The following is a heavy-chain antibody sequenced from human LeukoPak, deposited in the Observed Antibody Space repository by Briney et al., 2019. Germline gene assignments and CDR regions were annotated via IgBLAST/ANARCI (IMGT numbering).Heavy chain of an antibody. Sequence: GGSLRLSCAASAFSFSNYAMNWVRQAPGKGLEWVSSIRGNGGSTYYADSVKGRFTISRDNSKNTLYLQMNSLRAEDTAVYYCAKAATLTGYQNWGQGTLVTVSS. D-gene: IGHD3-9*01. CDR2: IRGNGGST. CDR3: AKAATLTGYQN. CDR1: AFSFSNYA. V-gene: IGHV3-23*01. J-gene: IGHJ4*02.